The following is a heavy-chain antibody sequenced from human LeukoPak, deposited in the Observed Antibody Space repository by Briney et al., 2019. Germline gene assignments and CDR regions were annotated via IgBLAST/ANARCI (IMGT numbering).Heavy chain of an antibody. V-gene: IGHV4-34*01. D-gene: IGHD3-10*01. CDR3: ARERGNGSSY. Sequence: PSETLSLTCAVYGGSFSGYYWSWIRQPPGKGLEWIGEINHSGSTNYNPSLKSRVTISVDTSKNQFPLKLSSVTAADTAVYYCARERGNGSSYWGQGTLVTVSS. CDR2: INHSGST. J-gene: IGHJ4*02. CDR1: GGSFSGYY.